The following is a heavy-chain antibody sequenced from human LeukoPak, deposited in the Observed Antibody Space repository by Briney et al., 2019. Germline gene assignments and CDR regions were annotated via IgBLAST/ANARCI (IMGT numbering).Heavy chain of an antibody. Sequence: PSETLSLTCTVSGGSISGYYWSWLRQPPGKGLEWIGYIYYSGSTNYNPSLKSRVTISVDTSKNQFSLKLSSVTAADTAVYYCARRRNYCSSTSCPIVPFDYWGQGTLVTVSS. CDR1: GGSISGYY. CDR3: ARRRNYCSSTSCPIVPFDY. J-gene: IGHJ4*02. V-gene: IGHV4-59*12. CDR2: IYYSGST. D-gene: IGHD2-2*01.